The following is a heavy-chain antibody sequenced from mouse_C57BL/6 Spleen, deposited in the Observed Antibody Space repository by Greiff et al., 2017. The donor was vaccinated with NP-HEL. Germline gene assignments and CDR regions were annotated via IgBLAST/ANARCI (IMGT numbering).Heavy chain of an antibody. CDR3: ARSTVVAGGAMDY. CDR1: GYAFSSSW. CDR2: IYPGDGDT. V-gene: IGHV1-82*01. D-gene: IGHD1-1*01. J-gene: IGHJ4*01. Sequence: QVQLQQSGPELVKPGASVKISCKASGYAFSSSWMNWVKQRPGKGLEWIGRIYPGDGDTNYNGKFKGKATLTADKSSSTAYMQLSSLTSEDSAVYFWARSTVVAGGAMDYWGQGTSVTVSS.